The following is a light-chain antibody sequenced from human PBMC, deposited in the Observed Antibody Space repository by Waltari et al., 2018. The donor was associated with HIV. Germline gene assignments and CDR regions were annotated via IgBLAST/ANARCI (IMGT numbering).Light chain of an antibody. Sequence: QSALTQPASVSGSPGQSITISCTGTSRAVGGYNYVSCYQQHPGKAPKLMIYHVSNRPSGVSNRFSGSKSGNTASLTISGLQAEDEADYYCTSYTSSNTLVIFGGGTKLTVL. CDR3: TSYTSSNTLVI. CDR2: HVS. CDR1: SRAVGGYNY. J-gene: IGLJ2*01. V-gene: IGLV2-14*03.